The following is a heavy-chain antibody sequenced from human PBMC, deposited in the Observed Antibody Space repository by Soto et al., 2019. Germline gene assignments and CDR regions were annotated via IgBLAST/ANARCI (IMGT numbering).Heavy chain of an antibody. V-gene: IGHV2-5*01. J-gene: IGHJ4*01. Sequence: SGPTLVNPTQTLTLTCTFSGFSLSTGGVGVGWIRQPPGEALEWLALIYWNDDKHYSPSLKSRLPITKDTSKNQVGLTMIKMDAVDTATYYCAYTDDCWSRYYYGFDNWGQGTLVTVSS. D-gene: IGHD3-3*01. CDR2: IYWNDDK. CDR1: GFSLSTGGVG. CDR3: AYTDDCWSRYYYGFDN.